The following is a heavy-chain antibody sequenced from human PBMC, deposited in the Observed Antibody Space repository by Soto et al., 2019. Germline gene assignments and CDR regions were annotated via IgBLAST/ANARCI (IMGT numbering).Heavy chain of an antibody. V-gene: IGHV3-21*01. D-gene: IGHD3-10*01. CDR1: GFTFSSYS. CDR3: ASLRWFGDNWFDP. J-gene: IGHJ5*02. CDR2: ISSSSSYI. Sequence: KTGGSLRLSCAASGFTFSSYSMNWVRQAPGKGLEWVSSISSSSSYIYYAGSVKGRFTISRDNAKNSLYLQMNSLRAEDTAVYYCASLRWFGDNWFDPWGQGTLVT.